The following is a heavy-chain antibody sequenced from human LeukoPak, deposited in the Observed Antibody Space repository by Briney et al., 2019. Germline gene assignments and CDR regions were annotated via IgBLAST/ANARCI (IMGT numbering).Heavy chain of an antibody. CDR2: IYYSGST. CDR1: GGSISSSSYY. Sequence: SETLSLTCTVSGGSISSSSYYWGWIRQPPGKGLEWIGSIYYSGSTYYNPSLKSRVTISVDTSKNQFSLKLSSVTAADTAVYYCARVRGITIFDYWGQGTLVTVSS. D-gene: IGHD3-3*01. J-gene: IGHJ4*02. V-gene: IGHV4-39*07. CDR3: ARVRGITIFDY.